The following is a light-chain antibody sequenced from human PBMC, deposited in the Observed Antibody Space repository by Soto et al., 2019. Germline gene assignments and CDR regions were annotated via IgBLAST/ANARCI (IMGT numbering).Light chain of an antibody. CDR2: EDT. CDR1: SSNIGNNY. V-gene: IGLV1-51*02. J-gene: IGLJ7*01. Sequence: QSVLTQPPSVSAAPGQKVTISCSGSSSNIGNNYVAWYQQLPGTAPKLLIYEDTRRPSPIPARFSGSKSGTSATLCITGLQTGDEADYYCGTWDSSLSANVVGEGTQLTVL. CDR3: GTWDSSLSANV.